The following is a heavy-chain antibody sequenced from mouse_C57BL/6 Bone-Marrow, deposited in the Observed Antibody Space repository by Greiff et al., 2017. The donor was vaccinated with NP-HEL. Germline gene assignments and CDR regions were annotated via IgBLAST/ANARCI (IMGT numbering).Heavy chain of an antibody. CDR2: IRSKSSNYAT. CDR1: GFTFNTYA. J-gene: IGHJ4*01. V-gene: IGHV10-3*01. CDR3: VRWGFQFITTVVAPYAMDY. Sequence: EVQVVESGGGLVQPKGSLKLSCAASGFTFNTYAMHWVRQAPGKGLEWVARIRSKSSNYATYYADSVKDRFTISRDDSQSMLYLQMNNLKTEDTAMYYCVRWGFQFITTVVAPYAMDYWGQGTSVTVSS. D-gene: IGHD1-1*01.